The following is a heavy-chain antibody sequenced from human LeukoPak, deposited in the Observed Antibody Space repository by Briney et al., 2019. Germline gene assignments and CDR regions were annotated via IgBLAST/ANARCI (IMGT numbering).Heavy chain of an antibody. J-gene: IGHJ3*02. D-gene: IGHD1-26*01. V-gene: IGHV3-30-3*01. CDR3: ARDRSVGLYDGFDI. Sequence: PGRSLRLSCAASGFTLDDYAMHWVRQAPGKGLEWVAVISHDGSNKHYADSVKGRFTLSRDNSKNTLYLQMNSLRAEDTAVYYCARDRSVGLYDGFDIWGQGTMVTVSS. CDR2: ISHDGSNK. CDR1: GFTLDDYA.